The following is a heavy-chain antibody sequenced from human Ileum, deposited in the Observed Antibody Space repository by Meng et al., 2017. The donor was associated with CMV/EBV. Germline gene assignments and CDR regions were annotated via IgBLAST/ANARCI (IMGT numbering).Heavy chain of an antibody. D-gene: IGHD6-6*01. Sequence: ADSGFTFSSYSMNWVRQAPGKGLEWVSSISGSSSNYIYYADSVKGRFTISRDNAKNSVYLQMNSLRAEDTALYYCAKDLLTYSSSSHWGQGTLVTVSS. CDR1: GFTFSSYS. J-gene: IGHJ4*02. V-gene: IGHV3-21*01. CDR3: AKDLLTYSSSSH. CDR2: ISGSSSNYI.